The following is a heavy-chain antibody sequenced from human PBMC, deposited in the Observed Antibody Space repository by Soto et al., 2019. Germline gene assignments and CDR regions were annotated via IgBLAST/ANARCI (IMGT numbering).Heavy chain of an antibody. Sequence: QITLKESGPTLVKPAQTLTLTCSLSGFSLSARGVGVSWIRQPPGKALEWLAIIYWNDDKRYSPSQKNRLTVTKDTSKNEVVLTMTNMDPVDTARYYCAHSPWGAAPDYWGQGNLVTVSS. CDR2: IYWNDDK. CDR3: AHSPWGAAPDY. CDR1: GFSLSARGVG. J-gene: IGHJ4*02. V-gene: IGHV2-5*01. D-gene: IGHD6-6*01.